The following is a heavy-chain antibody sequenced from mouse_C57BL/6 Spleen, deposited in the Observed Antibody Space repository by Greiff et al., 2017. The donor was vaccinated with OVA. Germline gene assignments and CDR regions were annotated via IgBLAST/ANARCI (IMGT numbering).Heavy chain of an antibody. CDR1: GYTFTDYY. CDR3: ARTYDGYYGGY. V-gene: IGHV1-19*01. CDR2: INPYNGGT. J-gene: IGHJ2*01. Sequence: EVHLVESGPVLVKPGASVKMSCKASGYTFTDYYMNWVKQSHGKSLEWIGVINPYNGGTSYNQKFKGKATLTVDKSSSTAYMELNSLTSEDSAVYYCARTYDGYYGGYWGQGTTLTVSS. D-gene: IGHD2-3*01.